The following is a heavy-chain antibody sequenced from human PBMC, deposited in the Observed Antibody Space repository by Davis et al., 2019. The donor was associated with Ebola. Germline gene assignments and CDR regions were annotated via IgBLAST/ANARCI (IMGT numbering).Heavy chain of an antibody. D-gene: IGHD3-9*01. V-gene: IGHV3-20*04. CDR1: GFTFSSYA. CDR3: ARVNAATGYSRFDL. J-gene: IGHJ5*02. Sequence: GESLKISCAASGFTFSSYAMHWVRQAPGKGLEWLSGINWNGGSTGYVDSVKGRFTISRDNAKNSLYLRMNSLRTEDTALYYCARVNAATGYSRFDLWGQGTLVTVSS. CDR2: INWNGGST.